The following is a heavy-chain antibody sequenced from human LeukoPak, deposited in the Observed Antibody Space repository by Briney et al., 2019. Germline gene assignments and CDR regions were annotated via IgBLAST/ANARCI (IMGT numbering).Heavy chain of an antibody. CDR2: YSGST. CDR3: ATLGILRGARFNLATHFDY. Sequence: PSETLSLTCTVSGVSISNNYFYWAWIRQPQGKGLELIGYSGSTFYNSSLKSRVTISADTSQNQFSLSLTSVTAADTAVYYCATLGILRGARFNLATHFDYWGQGTLVAVSS. J-gene: IGHJ4*02. D-gene: IGHD1-26*01. CDR1: GVSISNNYFY. V-gene: IGHV4-39*01.